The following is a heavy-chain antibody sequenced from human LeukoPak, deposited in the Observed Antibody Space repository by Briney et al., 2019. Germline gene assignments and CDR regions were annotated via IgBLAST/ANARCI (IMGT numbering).Heavy chain of an antibody. CDR3: EKMAALGAIWASEL. J-gene: IGHJ2*01. V-gene: IGHV3-64D*09. CDR1: RFTFSNFA. CDR2: ISSNGGRT. D-gene: IGHD3-16*01. Sequence: AGSLSLSCSASRFTFSNFAMQWVSQVQGKGLKDVSAISSNGGRTYYADSVKGRFTIYRDNTRDSLYLQMSSLTSEDLAIHYCEKMAALGAIWASELWGGGNLVSASS.